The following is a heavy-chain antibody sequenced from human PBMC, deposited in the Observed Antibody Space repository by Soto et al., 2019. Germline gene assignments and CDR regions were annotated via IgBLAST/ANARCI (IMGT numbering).Heavy chain of an antibody. CDR2: ISGSSGST. Sequence: PGGSLRLSCAASGFTFISYAMSWVRQAPWKGLEWVSAISGSSGSTYYADSVKGRFTISRDNSKNTLYLQMNSLRAEDTAVYYCAKDWSGYAPVWYYFEYWGQGTLVTVSS. J-gene: IGHJ4*02. V-gene: IGHV3-23*01. CDR3: AKDWSGYAPVWYYFEY. D-gene: IGHD5-12*01. CDR1: GFTFISYA.